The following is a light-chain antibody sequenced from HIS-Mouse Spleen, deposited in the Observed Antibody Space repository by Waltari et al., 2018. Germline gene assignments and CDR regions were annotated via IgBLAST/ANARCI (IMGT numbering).Light chain of an antibody. CDR2: AAS. J-gene: IGKJ1*01. CDR3: QQLNSYPPT. CDR1: QGISSY. V-gene: IGKV1-9*01. Sequence: DLQLTQSPSFLSASAVARVTFTCRASQGISSYLAGYQQKPGKAPKLLIYAASPLQSGVPSRFSGSGSGTEFTLTISSLQPEDFATYYCQQLNSYPPTFGQGTKVEIK.